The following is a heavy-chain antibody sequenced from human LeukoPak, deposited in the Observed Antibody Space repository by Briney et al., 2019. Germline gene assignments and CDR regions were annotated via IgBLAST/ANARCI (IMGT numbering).Heavy chain of an antibody. CDR1: GFTFSSYS. CDR2: ISSSGSTI. D-gene: IGHD3-10*02. CDR3: AELGITMIGGV. J-gene: IGHJ6*04. Sequence: GGSLRLSCAASGFTFSSYSMNWVRQAPGKGLEWVSYISSSGSTIYYADSVEGRLTISRDNAKNSLYLQMNSLRAEDTAVYYCAELGITMIGGVWGKGTTVTISS. V-gene: IGHV3-48*04.